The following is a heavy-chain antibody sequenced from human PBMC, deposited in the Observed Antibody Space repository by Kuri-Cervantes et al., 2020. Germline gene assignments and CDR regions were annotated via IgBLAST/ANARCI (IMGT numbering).Heavy chain of an antibody. CDR2: IIPICGTA. CDR3: ARGVGFGELPPDDAFDI. D-gene: IGHD3-10*01. V-gene: IGHV1-69*05. J-gene: IGHJ3*02. Sequence: SVKVSCKASGGTVSSYAISWVRQAPGQGLEWMGGIIPICGTANYAQKFQGRVTITTDECTSTAYMELSSLRSDDTAVYYCARGVGFGELPPDDAFDIWGQGTMVTVSS. CDR1: GGTVSSYA.